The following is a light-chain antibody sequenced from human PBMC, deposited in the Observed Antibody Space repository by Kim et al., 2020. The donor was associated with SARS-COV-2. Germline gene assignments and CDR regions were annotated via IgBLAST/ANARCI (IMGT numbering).Light chain of an antibody. Sequence: EIVLTQSPGTLSLSPGERATLPCRASQSINSNYLAWYQQKPGQAPRLLIYAASSRATGIPDRFSGSGSGTDFSLTISRLEPEDFALYYCQHYGSSPRTFGQGTKVDIK. CDR3: QHYGSSPRT. J-gene: IGKJ1*01. CDR1: QSINSNY. V-gene: IGKV3-20*01. CDR2: AAS.